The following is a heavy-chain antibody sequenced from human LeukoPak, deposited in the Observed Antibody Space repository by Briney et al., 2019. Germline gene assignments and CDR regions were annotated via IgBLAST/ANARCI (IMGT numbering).Heavy chain of an antibody. CDR3: AKAYSGGPNDAFDI. CDR2: ISWNSGSI. J-gene: IGHJ3*02. D-gene: IGHD1-26*01. CDR1: GFTFDDYA. V-gene: IGHV3-9*01. Sequence: PGRSLRLSCAASGFTFDDYAMHWVRQAPGKGLEWVSGISWNSGSIGYADSVKGRFTISRDNAKNSLYLQMNSLRAEDTALYYCAKAYSGGPNDAFDIWGQGTMVTVSS.